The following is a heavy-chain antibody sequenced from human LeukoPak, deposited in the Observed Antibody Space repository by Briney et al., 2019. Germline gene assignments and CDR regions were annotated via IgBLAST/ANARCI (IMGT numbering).Heavy chain of an antibody. CDR2: INHSGST. V-gene: IGHV4-34*01. J-gene: IGHJ4*02. Sequence: TSETLSLTCGVYGGSFSGYYWSWIRQPPGKGLEWIGEINHSGSTNYNPSLNSRATISVDTSKNQFSLLLNFVTAADTALYFCSRGADASKAGMYWGQGALVTDSP. D-gene: IGHD3-10*01. CDR3: SRGADASKAGMY. CDR1: GGSFSGYY.